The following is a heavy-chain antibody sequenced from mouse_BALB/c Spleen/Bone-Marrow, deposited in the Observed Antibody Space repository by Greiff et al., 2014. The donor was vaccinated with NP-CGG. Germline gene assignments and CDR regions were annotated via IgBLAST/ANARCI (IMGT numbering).Heavy chain of an antibody. D-gene: IGHD2-1*01. V-gene: IGHV1-5*01. CDR2: IYPGNSDT. Sequence: EVKLQESGTVLARPGASVKMSCKASGYSFTSYWMHWVKQRPGQGLGWIGAIYPGNSDTSYNQKFKGKAKLTAVTSATTAYMELSSLTNEDSAVYFCTRKVYYGNPLDYWGQGTTLTVSS. CDR1: GYSFTSYW. CDR3: TRKVYYGNPLDY. J-gene: IGHJ2*01.